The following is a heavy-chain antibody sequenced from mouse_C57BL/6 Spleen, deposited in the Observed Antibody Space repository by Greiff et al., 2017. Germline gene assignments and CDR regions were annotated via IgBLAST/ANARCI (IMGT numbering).Heavy chain of an antibody. Sequence: QVQLKQSGAELVKPGASVKISCKASGYAFSSYWMNWVKQRHGKGLEWLGQIYPGDGDTNYNGKFKGQATLTADKSSSTAYMQLSSLTSEDSAVYFCASDGGGSFDYWGQGTTLTVSS. CDR3: ASDGGGSFDY. CDR1: GYAFSSYW. V-gene: IGHV1-80*01. J-gene: IGHJ2*01. CDR2: IYPGDGDT.